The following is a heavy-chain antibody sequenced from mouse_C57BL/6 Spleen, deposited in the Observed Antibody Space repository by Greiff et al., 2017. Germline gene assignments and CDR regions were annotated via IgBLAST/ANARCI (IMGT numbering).Heavy chain of an antibody. D-gene: IGHD2-3*01. CDR1: GFAFRNSW. CDR3: AKEGSDGYYMDY. CDR2: IYPGDGDT. J-gene: IGHJ2*01. V-gene: IGHV1-82*01. Sequence: VQLQQSGPELVKPGASVKISCTASGFAFRNSWMNWVKQRPGQGLEWIGRIYPGDGDTNYTPKFQGKATLTADTSSSTAYMQLSRLTSEDSAVYIWAKEGSDGYYMDYWGQGTTLTVSS.